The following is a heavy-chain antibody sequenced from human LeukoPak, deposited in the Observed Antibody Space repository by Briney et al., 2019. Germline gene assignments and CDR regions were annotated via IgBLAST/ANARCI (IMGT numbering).Heavy chain of an antibody. D-gene: IGHD6-6*01. Sequence: TSETLSLTCTVSGGSVSISSYYWGWIRQPPGKGLEWIAFIYYSGSTYYNPSLKSRVTISVDTSKNQFSLKLSSVTAADTPVYSCARHGPLSRYSSSSGWFDPWGQGTLVTVSS. CDR3: ARHGPLSRYSSSSGWFDP. CDR1: GGSVSISSYY. CDR2: IYYSGST. V-gene: IGHV4-39*01. J-gene: IGHJ5*02.